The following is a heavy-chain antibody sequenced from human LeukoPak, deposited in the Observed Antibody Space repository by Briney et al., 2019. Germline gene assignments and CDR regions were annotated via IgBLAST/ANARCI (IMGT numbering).Heavy chain of an antibody. D-gene: IGHD5-18*01. J-gene: IGHJ4*02. CDR1: GFTVSSNY. CDR2: ISYSGIT. Sequence: GSLRLSCAASGFTVSSNYMSWVRQAPGKGLEWIGYISYSGITNYNPSLKSRVTISVDTSKNQFSLKLSSVTAADTAVYCCARNTYGYAGFDYWGQGTLVTVSS. V-gene: IGHV4-59*02. CDR3: ARNTYGYAGFDY.